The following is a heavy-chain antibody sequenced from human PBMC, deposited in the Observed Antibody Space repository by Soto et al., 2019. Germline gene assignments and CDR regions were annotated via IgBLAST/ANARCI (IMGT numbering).Heavy chain of an antibody. Sequence: SETLSLTCAVYGGSFSGYYWSWIRQPPGKRLEWIGEINHSGSTNYNTSLKSRVTISVDTTKNQFSLNLSSMTAADTAVYYGPSLHRWLGVKVNWFDTWGQGTLVTVSS. CDR3: PSLHRWLGVKVNWFDT. J-gene: IGHJ5*02. V-gene: IGHV4-34*01. CDR1: GGSFSGYY. CDR2: INHSGST. D-gene: IGHD3-10*01.